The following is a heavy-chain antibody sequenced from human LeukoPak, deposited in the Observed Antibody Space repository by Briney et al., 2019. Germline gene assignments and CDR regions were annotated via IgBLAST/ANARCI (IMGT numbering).Heavy chain of an antibody. CDR2: IYSGGNT. CDR3: ARVLILYYFDY. V-gene: IGHV3-53*01. CDR1: GFTFSSYW. Sequence: GGSLRLSCAASGFTFSSYWMSWVRQAPGKGLEWVSVIYSGGNTFYADSVKGRFTIARDNSKNTLYLQMNSLRAEDTAVYFCARVLILYYFDYWGQGALVTVSS. J-gene: IGHJ4*02. D-gene: IGHD2-15*01.